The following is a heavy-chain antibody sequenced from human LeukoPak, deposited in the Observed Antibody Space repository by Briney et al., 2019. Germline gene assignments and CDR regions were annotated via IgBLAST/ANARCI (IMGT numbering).Heavy chain of an antibody. CDR3: ARAHQGMGFDY. Sequence: SETLSLTCTVSGGSISSYYWSWIRQPPGKGLEWIGYIHHSGGAFHNPSLTSRVTLSVDTSKNQFSLSLRSVTAADTAIYYCARAHQGMGFDYWGQGILVTVSS. V-gene: IGHV4-59*12. J-gene: IGHJ4*02. D-gene: IGHD2-2*01. CDR2: IHHSGGA. CDR1: GGSISSYY.